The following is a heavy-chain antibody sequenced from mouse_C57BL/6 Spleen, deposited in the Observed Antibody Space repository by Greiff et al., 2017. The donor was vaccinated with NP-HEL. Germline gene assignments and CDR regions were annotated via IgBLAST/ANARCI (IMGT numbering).Heavy chain of an antibody. V-gene: IGHV14-4*01. CDR2: IDPENGDT. CDR1: SFNIKDDY. J-gene: IGHJ3*01. Sequence: EVQLQQSGAELVRPGASVKLSCTASSFNIKDDYMHWVKQRPEQGLEWIGWIDPENGDTEYASKFQGKATITADTSSNTAYLQLSSLTSEDTAVYYCTTGSSYWFAYWGQGTLVTVSA. D-gene: IGHD1-1*01. CDR3: TTGSSYWFAY.